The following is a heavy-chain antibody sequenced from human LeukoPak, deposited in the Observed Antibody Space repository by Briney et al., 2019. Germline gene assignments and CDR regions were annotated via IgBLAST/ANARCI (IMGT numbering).Heavy chain of an antibody. V-gene: IGHV4-39*07. CDR3: ARVQPYYYDSSGYYQHDAFDI. CDR1: GGSISSSSYY. Sequence: PSETLSLTCTVSGGSISSSSYYWGWIRQPPGKGLEWIGSIYYSGSTNYNPSLKSRVTISVDTSKNQFSLKLSSVTAADTAVYYCARVQPYYYDSSGYYQHDAFDIWGQGTMVTVSS. D-gene: IGHD3-22*01. CDR2: IYYSGST. J-gene: IGHJ3*02.